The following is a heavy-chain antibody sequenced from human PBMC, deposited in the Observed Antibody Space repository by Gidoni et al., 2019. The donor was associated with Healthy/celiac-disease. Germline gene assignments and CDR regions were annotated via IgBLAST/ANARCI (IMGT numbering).Heavy chain of an antibody. D-gene: IGHD6-19*01. Sequence: EVQLVESGGGLVQPGGSLKLSCAASGFTFSGPAMHWVRQASGKGLEWVGRIRSKANSYATAYAASVKGRFTISRDDSKNTAYLQMNSLKTEDTAVYYCTRMGIAVAGSSDYWGQGTLVTVSS. V-gene: IGHV3-73*02. CDR1: GFTFSGPA. CDR3: TRMGIAVAGSSDY. J-gene: IGHJ4*02. CDR2: IRSKANSYAT.